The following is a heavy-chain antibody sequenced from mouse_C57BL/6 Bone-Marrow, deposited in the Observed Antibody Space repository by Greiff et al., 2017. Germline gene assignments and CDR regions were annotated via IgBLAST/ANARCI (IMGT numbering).Heavy chain of an antibody. Sequence: DVKLQESGPGLVKPSQSLSLTCSVTGYSITSGYYWNWIRQFPGNKLEWMGYISYDGSNNYNPSLKNRISITRDTSKNQFFLKLNSVTTEDTATYYCARFITTRDYFDYWGQGTTLTVSS. CDR1: GYSITSGYY. CDR3: ARFITTRDYFDY. CDR2: ISYDGSN. D-gene: IGHD1-1*01. J-gene: IGHJ2*01. V-gene: IGHV3-6*01.